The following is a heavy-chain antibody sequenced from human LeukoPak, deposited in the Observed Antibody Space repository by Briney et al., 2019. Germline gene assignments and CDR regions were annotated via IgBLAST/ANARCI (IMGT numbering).Heavy chain of an antibody. CDR2: ISSSGSTI. V-gene: IGHV3-48*03. D-gene: IGHD3-22*01. CDR3: ARAGYYYDSSGYWPSGDY. CDR1: GFTFSSYE. Sequence: SGGSLRLSXAASGFTFSSYEMNWVRQAPGKGLEWLSYISSSGSTIYYADSVKGRFTISRDNAKNSLYLQMNSLRAEDTAVYYCARAGYYYDSSGYWPSGDYWGQGTLVTVSS. J-gene: IGHJ4*02.